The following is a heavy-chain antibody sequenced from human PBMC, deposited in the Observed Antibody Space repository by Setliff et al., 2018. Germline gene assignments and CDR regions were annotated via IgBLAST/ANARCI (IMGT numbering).Heavy chain of an antibody. CDR2: ISVYNGNT. V-gene: IGHV1-18*01. CDR1: GYTFTNYG. D-gene: IGHD3-10*01. J-gene: IGHJ4*02. CDR3: ATHYYGSGIFDY. Sequence: ASVKVSCTASGYTFTNYGISWVRQAPGQGLEWMGWISVYNGNTNYAQKLQGRVTMTTDTSTSTAYMELRRLRYDDTAVYYCATHYYGSGIFDYWGQGTLVTVSS.